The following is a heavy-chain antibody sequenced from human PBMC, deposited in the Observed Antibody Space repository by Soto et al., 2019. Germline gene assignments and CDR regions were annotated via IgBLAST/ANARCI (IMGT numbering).Heavy chain of an antibody. V-gene: IGHV6-1*01. CDR2: TFYRSKWFN. CDR3: ASEGQCRNGYNGFWVNAFDI. J-gene: IGHJ3*02. CDR1: GDSVSSNDAA. D-gene: IGHD3-3*01. Sequence: QVQLQQSGPGLVKPSQTLSVTCSISGDSVSSNDAAWNWIRQSPSRGLEWLGRTFYRSKWFNEYAESVKGQITINPDTSKNQSSLHLNSVSPEDPAVYYCASEGQCRNGYNGFWVNAFDIWGHGTTVTVSS.